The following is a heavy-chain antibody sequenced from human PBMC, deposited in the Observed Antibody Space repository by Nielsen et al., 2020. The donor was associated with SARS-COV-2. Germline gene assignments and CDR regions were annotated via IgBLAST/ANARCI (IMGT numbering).Heavy chain of an antibody. V-gene: IGHV3-23*01. CDR3: AKDLRYFDWLRDEIPNRYYYVMDV. Sequence: GGSLRLSCAASGFTFSSYAMSWVRQAPGKGLEWVSAISGSGGSTYYADSVKGRFTISRDNSKNTLYLQMNSLRAEDTAVYYCAKDLRYFDWLRDEIPNRYYYVMDVWGQGTTVTVSS. CDR2: ISGSGGST. J-gene: IGHJ6*02. CDR1: GFTFSSYA. D-gene: IGHD3-9*01.